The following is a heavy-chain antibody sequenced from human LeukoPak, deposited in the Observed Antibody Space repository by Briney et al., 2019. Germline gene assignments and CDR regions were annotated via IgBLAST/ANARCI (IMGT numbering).Heavy chain of an antibody. CDR1: GYSFSMYW. J-gene: IGHJ4*01. V-gene: IGHV5-51*01. D-gene: IGHD6-19*01. CDR3: PRHWANSAWYGDY. CDR2: ISPRDTSI. Sequence: GESLKISCQASGYSFSMYWIGWVRQMPGKGLEWMGIISPRDTSIKYSPSFQGQVTISVDTSLHTAYLQWSSLKASDTAMYYCPRHWANSAWYGDYWGHGTLVTVSS.